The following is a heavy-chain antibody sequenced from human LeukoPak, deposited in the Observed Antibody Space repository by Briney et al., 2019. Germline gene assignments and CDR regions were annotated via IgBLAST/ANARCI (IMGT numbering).Heavy chain of an antibody. D-gene: IGHD3-16*02. CDR2: ISSSSSYI. CDR3: ARGGDDYVWGSYRYTPYDY. CDR1: GFTFSNYW. J-gene: IGHJ4*02. V-gene: IGHV3-21*01. Sequence: GGSLRLSCVASGFTFSNYWMHWVRQPPGKGLEWVSSISSSSSYIYYADSVKGRFTISRDNAKNSLYLQMNSLRAEDTAVYYCARGGDDYVWGSYRYTPYDYWGQGTLVTVSS.